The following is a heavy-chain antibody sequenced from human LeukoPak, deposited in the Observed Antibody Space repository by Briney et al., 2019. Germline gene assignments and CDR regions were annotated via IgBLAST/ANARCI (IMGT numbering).Heavy chain of an antibody. J-gene: IGHJ3*02. CDR3: ARDRYYGGNSHAFDI. CDR2: ITTSSSTM. D-gene: IGHD4-23*01. Sequence: GGSLRLSCAASGFSVSSNYMSWVRQPPGKGLEWVSYITTSSSTMYYADSVKGRFTISRDNAKNTLYLQMDSLRAEDTAVYYCARDRYYGGNSHAFDIWGQGTMVTVSS. CDR1: GFSVSSNY. V-gene: IGHV3-48*04.